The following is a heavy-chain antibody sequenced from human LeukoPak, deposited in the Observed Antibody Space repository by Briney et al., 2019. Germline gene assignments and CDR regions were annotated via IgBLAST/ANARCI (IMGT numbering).Heavy chain of an antibody. CDR2: ISSSGSTI. Sequence: PGGSLRLSCAASGFTFSDYYMSWIRQAPGKGLEWVSYISSSGSTIYYADSVKGRFTISRDNAKNSLYLQMNSLRAEDTAVYYCARGDSSGYHNWFDPWGQGTLSPSPQ. CDR1: GFTFSDYY. V-gene: IGHV3-11*01. D-gene: IGHD3-22*01. CDR3: ARGDSSGYHNWFDP. J-gene: IGHJ5*02.